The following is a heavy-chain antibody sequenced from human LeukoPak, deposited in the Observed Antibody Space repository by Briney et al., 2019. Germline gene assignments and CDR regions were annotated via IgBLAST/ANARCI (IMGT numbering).Heavy chain of an antibody. CDR2: IIPILGIA. Sequence: GASVTVSCMASGGTFSSYAISWVRQAPGQGLEWMGRIIPILGIANYAQKFQGRVTITADKSTSTAYMELSSLRSEDTAVYYCARAVHLSGYCSSTSCRYYFDYWGQGTLVTVSS. D-gene: IGHD2-2*01. J-gene: IGHJ4*02. V-gene: IGHV1-69*10. CDR3: ARAVHLSGYCSSTSCRYYFDY. CDR1: GGTFSSYA.